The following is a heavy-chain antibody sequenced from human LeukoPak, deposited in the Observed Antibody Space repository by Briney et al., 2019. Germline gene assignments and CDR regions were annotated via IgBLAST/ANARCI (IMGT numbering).Heavy chain of an antibody. CDR3: ARARWTSTVTTYYLDY. CDR2: INAGNGKT. V-gene: IGHV1-3*01. Sequence: ASVKVSCKASGYIFTDYAIQWVRQAPGQGFEWMGWINAGNGKTKYSQKFQGRVTITRDTSASTAYMELSGLRSEDTAVYYCARARWTSTVTTYYLDYWGQGTLVTVSS. CDR1: GYIFTDYA. D-gene: IGHD4-17*01. J-gene: IGHJ4*02.